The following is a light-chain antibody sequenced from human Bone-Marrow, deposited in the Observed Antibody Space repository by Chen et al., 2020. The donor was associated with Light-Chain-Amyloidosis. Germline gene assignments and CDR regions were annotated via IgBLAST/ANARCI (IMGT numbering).Light chain of an antibody. V-gene: IGLV2-8*01. CDR2: EVT. CDR1: SSDVGGHNY. J-gene: IGLJ3*02. CDR3: STEAGRNNVE. Sequence: QSALTQPPSASGSPGQSVTISCTATSSDVGGHNYVSWYQQHPGKAPKLLIDEVTKRPSGVPDRFSGSKSGNTDALTVFGGHTEDEAGYGGSTEAGRNNVELGGGTKLTV.